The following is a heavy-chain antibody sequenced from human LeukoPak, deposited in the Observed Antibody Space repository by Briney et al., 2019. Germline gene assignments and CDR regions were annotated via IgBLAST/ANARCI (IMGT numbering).Heavy chain of an antibody. CDR3: AREGGFNYYDSSGSHY. J-gene: IGHJ4*02. V-gene: IGHV1-2*02. CDR2: INPSSGGT. D-gene: IGHD3-22*01. CDR1: GYTFTGYY. Sequence: ASVKVSCKASGYTFTGYYMHWVRQAPGQGLEWMGWINPSSGGTNYAQKFQGRVTMTRDTSISTAYMELSRLRSDDTAVYYCAREGGFNYYDSSGSHYWGQGTLVTVSS.